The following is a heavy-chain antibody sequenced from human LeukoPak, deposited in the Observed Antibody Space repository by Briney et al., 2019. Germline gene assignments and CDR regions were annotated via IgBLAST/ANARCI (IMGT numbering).Heavy chain of an antibody. V-gene: IGHV3-21*01. D-gene: IGHD3-10*01. Sequence: GGSLRLSCAASGFTFSSYSMNWVRQAPGKGLEWVSSISSSSSYIYYADSVKGRFTISGDNSKNTLYLQMNSLRAEDTAVYYCARGVITMVRGVNLIYWGQGTLVTVSS. CDR2: ISSSSSYI. CDR3: ARGVITMVRGVNLIY. CDR1: GFTFSSYS. J-gene: IGHJ4*02.